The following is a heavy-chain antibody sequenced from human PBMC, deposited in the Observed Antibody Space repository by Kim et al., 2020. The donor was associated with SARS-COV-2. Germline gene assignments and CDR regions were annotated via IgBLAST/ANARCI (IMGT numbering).Heavy chain of an antibody. CDR3: ARARYYSFFGMD. CDR2: MNPRGGST. J-gene: IGHJ6*01. Sequence: ASVKVSCKATGYTFTSYDIHWVRQAPGQGLEWMGRMNPRGGSTAYVQKFQGRVTMTSDTSINTAYMELSSLRSQDTAFFYCARARYYSFFGMD. D-gene: IGHD2-15*01. V-gene: IGHV1-8*02. CDR1: GYTFTSYD.